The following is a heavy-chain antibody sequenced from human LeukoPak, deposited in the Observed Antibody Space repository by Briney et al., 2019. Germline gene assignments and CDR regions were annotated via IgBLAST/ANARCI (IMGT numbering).Heavy chain of an antibody. CDR3: AREGYDFWSGYYVQVPHYFDY. Sequence: SETLSLTCAVYGGSFSGYYWSWIRQPPGKGLEWIGEINHSGSTNYNPSLKSRVTISVDTSKNQFSLKLSSVTAADTAVYYCAREGYDFWSGYYVQVPHYFDYWGQGTLVTVSS. CDR1: GGSFSGYY. V-gene: IGHV4-34*01. D-gene: IGHD3-3*01. CDR2: INHSGST. J-gene: IGHJ4*02.